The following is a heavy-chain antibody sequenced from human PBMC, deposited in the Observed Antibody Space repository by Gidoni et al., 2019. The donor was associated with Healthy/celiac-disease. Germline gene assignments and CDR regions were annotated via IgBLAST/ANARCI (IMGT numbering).Heavy chain of an antibody. D-gene: IGHD3-16*02. Sequence: QVQLQQWGAGLLKPAETLSITCAVYRGSLSGSYWSWSRQPPGKGLEWIGEINHSGSTNYNPSLNSRVTIAVDTSKNQFSLKLSSVTAADTAVYYCARRGGYDYICGSYRSHYYYYGMDVWGQGTTVTVSS. CDR2: INHSGST. V-gene: IGHV4-34*01. CDR1: RGSLSGSY. CDR3: ARRGGYDYICGSYRSHYYYYGMDV. J-gene: IGHJ6*02.